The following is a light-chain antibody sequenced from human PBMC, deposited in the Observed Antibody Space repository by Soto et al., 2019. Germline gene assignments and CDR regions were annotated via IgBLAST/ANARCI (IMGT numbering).Light chain of an antibody. CDR3: QQYGSSPWT. J-gene: IGKJ1*01. V-gene: IGKV3-20*01. CDR2: GAS. Sequence: IVFTLSPGTLSLSPRERATLSCRASQSVSSSYLAWYQQKPGQAPRLLIYGASSRATGIPDRFSGSGSGTDFTLTISRLEPEDFAVYYCQQYGSSPWTFGQGAKVDIK. CDR1: QSVSSSY.